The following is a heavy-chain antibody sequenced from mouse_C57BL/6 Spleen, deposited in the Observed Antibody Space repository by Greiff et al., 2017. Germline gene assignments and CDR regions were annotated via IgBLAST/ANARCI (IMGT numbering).Heavy chain of an antibody. J-gene: IGHJ3*01. CDR2: INPNNGGT. CDR1: GYTFTDYY. D-gene: IGHD2-1*01. Sequence: VQLQQSGPELVKPGASVKISCKASGYTFTDYYMNWVKQSHGKSLEWIGDINPNNGGTSYNQKFKGKATLTVDKSSSTAYMELRSLTSEDSAVYYCARDGYGKSAWFAYWGQGTLVTVSA. V-gene: IGHV1-26*01. CDR3: ARDGYGKSAWFAY.